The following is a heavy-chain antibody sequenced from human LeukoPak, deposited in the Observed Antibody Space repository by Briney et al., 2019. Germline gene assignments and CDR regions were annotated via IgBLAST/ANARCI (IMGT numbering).Heavy chain of an antibody. Sequence: PSETLSLTCAVFGGSFSAYRWTWIRQSPGKGLEWIGEINHSGSTYYNPSLKSRVTISIDTSKNQFSLKLSSVTAADTAVYYCASQSSSYYYGSGSYYRPFDPWGQGTLVTVSS. D-gene: IGHD3-10*01. CDR1: GGSFSAYR. V-gene: IGHV4-34*01. J-gene: IGHJ5*02. CDR3: ASQSSSYYYGSGSYYRPFDP. CDR2: INHSGST.